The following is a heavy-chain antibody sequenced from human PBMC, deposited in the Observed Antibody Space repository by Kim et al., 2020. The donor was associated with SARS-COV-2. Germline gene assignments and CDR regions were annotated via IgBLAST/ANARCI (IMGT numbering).Heavy chain of an antibody. J-gene: IGHJ6*02. CDR3: ARHPPRFGYYEYGMDV. V-gene: IGHV4-59*08. D-gene: IGHD3-22*01. Sequence: SETLSLTCTVSGGSISSYYWSWIRQPPGKGLEWIGYIYYSGSTNYNPSLKSRVTISVDTSKNQFSLKLSSVTAADTAVYYCARHPPRFGYYEYGMDVWGQGTTVTVS. CDR2: IYYSGST. CDR1: GGSISSYY.